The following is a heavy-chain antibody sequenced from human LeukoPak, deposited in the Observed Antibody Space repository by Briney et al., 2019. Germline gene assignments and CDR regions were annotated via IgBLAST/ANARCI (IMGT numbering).Heavy chain of an antibody. Sequence: SLRLSCAASGFTFDDYAMHWVRQAPGKGLEWVSGISWNSGSIGYADSVKGRFTISRDNAKNSLYLQMNSLRAEDTALYYCAKDLKRTSYYYYYYMDVWGKGTTVTVSS. V-gene: IGHV3-9*01. J-gene: IGHJ6*03. CDR3: AKDLKRTSYYYYYYMDV. CDR2: ISWNSGSI. CDR1: GFTFDDYA.